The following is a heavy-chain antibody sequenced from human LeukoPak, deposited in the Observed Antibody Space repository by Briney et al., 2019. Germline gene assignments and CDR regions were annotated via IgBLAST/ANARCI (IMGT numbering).Heavy chain of an antibody. Sequence: ASVKVSCKASGYTFTGYYMHWVRQAPGQGLEWMGWINPNSGGTNYAQKFQGRVTMTRDTSISTAYMELSRLRSDDTAVYYCARGGRSRTGTTSFQDYWGQGTLVTVSS. CDR1: GYTFTGYY. CDR2: INPNSGGT. CDR3: ARGGRSRTGTTSFQDY. V-gene: IGHV1-2*02. J-gene: IGHJ4*02. D-gene: IGHD1-7*01.